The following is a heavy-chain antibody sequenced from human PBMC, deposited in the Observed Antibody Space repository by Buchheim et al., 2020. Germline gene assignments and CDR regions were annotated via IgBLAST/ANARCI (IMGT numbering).Heavy chain of an antibody. J-gene: IGHJ4*02. Sequence: EVQLLESGGGLVQPGGSLRLSCAASGFTFSNYAMRWVRQAPGKGLEWVSAISGSGAHTSYADSVKGRLSTSRDNSNNTLHLQLHSLRVEDTAVYYCAKGSAYGGREGYFDYWGQGTL. CDR2: ISGSGAHT. CDR3: AKGSAYGGREGYFDY. CDR1: GFTFSNYA. D-gene: IGHD4-23*01. V-gene: IGHV3-23*01.